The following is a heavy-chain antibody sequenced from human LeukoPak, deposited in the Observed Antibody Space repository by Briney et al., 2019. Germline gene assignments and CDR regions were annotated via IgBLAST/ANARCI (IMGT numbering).Heavy chain of an antibody. V-gene: IGHV3-23*01. CDR1: GFTFSSYG. Sequence: PGGTLRLSCAASGFTFSSYGMSWVRQAPGKGLEWVSAISGSGGSTYYADSVKGRFTISRDNAKNSLYLQMNSLRAEDTAVYYCARGNDFSSGGYFDYWGQGTLVTVSS. CDR3: ARGNDFSSGGYFDY. CDR2: ISGSGGST. J-gene: IGHJ4*02. D-gene: IGHD3-3*01.